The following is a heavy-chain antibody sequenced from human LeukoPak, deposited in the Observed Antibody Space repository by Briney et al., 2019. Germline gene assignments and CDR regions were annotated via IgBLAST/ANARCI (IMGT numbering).Heavy chain of an antibody. J-gene: IGHJ4*02. Sequence: GGSLRLSCAASGFTLSSHVMSWVRQAPGKGLEWVSVISGSGDSTHYADSVKGRFTISRDNSKNTLYLQMNSLRAEDTAVYYCAKVNFYDSSASRCWGQGTLVTVSS. D-gene: IGHD3-22*01. CDR2: ISGSGDST. CDR3: AKVNFYDSSASRC. CDR1: GFTLSSHV. V-gene: IGHV3-23*01.